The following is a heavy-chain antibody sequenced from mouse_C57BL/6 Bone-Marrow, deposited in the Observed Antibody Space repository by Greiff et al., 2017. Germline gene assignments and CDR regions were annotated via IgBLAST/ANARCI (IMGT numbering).Heavy chain of an antibody. V-gene: IGHV1-19*01. CDR2: INPSNGGT. CDR1: GYTFTDYY. J-gene: IGHJ3*01. D-gene: IGHD1-1*01. Sequence: VQLKQPGPVLVKPGASVKMSCKASGYTFTDYYMNWVKQSHGKSLEWIGVINPSNGGTSYNQKFKGKATLTVDTSSSTAYMQLNSLTSEDSSVXYYARSLYYYSSIWFAYWGQGTLVTVSA. CDR3: ARSLYYYSSIWFAY.